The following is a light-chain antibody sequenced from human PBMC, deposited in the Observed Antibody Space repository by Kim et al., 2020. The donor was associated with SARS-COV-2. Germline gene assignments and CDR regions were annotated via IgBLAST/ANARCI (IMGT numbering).Light chain of an antibody. J-gene: IGKJ5*01. Sequence: DIHMTQSPSSLSASIGDRVTITCRASEGIAKSLAWFQQKPGTAPKCLIYGASTLEPGVPSRFSGRRSGTEFTLTINSLQPEDFATYYCQQFNAFPITFGQGTRREIK. V-gene: IGKV1-16*01. CDR1: EGIAKS. CDR3: QQFNAFPIT. CDR2: GAS.